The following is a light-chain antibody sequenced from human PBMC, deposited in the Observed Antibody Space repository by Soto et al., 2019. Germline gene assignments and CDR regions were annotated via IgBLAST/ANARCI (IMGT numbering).Light chain of an antibody. Sequence: QSVLTQPPSVSAAPGQKVTISCSGSSSNIGNNHVSRYQQLPGTAPKLLIYDNNKRPSGIPDRFSGSKSGTSATLGITGLQTGDEADYYCATLDSSLSSAVFGGGTKLTVL. J-gene: IGLJ3*02. CDR1: SSNIGNNH. CDR2: DNN. V-gene: IGLV1-51*01. CDR3: ATLDSSLSSAV.